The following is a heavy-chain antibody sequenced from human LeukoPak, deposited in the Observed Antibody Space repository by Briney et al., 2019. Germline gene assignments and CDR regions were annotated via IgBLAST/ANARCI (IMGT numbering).Heavy chain of an antibody. J-gene: IGHJ6*03. Sequence: SQTLSLTCAISGDSVSSNSAAWDWIRQSPSRGLEWLGRTYYRSKWYNDYAVSVKSRITINPDTSKNQFSLQLNSVTPEDTAVYYCARGSVAGTHYYYYMDVWGKGTTVTISS. CDR1: GDSVSSNSAA. CDR2: TYYRSKWYN. V-gene: IGHV6-1*01. CDR3: ARGSVAGTHYYYYMDV. D-gene: IGHD6-19*01.